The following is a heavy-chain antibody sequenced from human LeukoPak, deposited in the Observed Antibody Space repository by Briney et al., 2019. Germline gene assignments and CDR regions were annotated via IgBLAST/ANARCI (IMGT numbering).Heavy chain of an antibody. CDR3: ARGATISETGYFDF. CDR2: IYHRGDT. CDR1: GGPFSRYY. V-gene: IGHV4-34*01. J-gene: IGHJ4*03. D-gene: IGHD5-24*01. Sequence: SETLSLTCAVYGGPFSRYYWSWIRQSPGKGLEWIAEIYHRGDTNYNPSVKSRVTISVDTSKNQFSLKVRSLSAADTALYYCARGATISETGYFDFWGQGTLVTVSS.